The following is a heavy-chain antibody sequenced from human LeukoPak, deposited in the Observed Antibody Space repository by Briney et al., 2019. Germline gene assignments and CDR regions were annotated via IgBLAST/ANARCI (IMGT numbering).Heavy chain of an antibody. CDR1: GFTFSIYA. CDR2: ISGSGGTT. CDR3: AKALGLIAVVAYFQH. J-gene: IGHJ1*01. V-gene: IGHV3-23*01. Sequence: GGSLRLSCAASGFTFSIYAITWVRQAPGKGLEWVSTISGSGGTTYYADSVKGRFTISRDNSKNTLYLQMNSLRVEDTAVYYCAKALGLIAVVAYFQHWGQGTLVTVSS. D-gene: IGHD6-19*01.